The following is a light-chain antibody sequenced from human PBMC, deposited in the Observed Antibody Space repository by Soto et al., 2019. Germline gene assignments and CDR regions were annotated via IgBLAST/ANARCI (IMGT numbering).Light chain of an antibody. J-gene: IGLJ2*01. V-gene: IGLV1-44*01. CDR3: SAWDGSLNGVV. Sequence: QAVVTQPPSASGTPGQRVTISCSGSSSNIGSNTVNWYQHLPGTAPKLLIYKNNQRPSGVPDRFSGSKSGTSASLAISGLPSEDEADYYCSAWDGSLNGVVFGGGTKLTVL. CDR2: KNN. CDR1: SSNIGSNT.